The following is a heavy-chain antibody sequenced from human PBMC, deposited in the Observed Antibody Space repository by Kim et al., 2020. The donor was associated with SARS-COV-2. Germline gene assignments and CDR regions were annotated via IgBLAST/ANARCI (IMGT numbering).Heavy chain of an antibody. Sequence: GGSLRLSCAASGFTFSSNWMHWVRQAPGKGLVWVSRIKSDGSSTCNADAVKGSSTAPRDNAKNPLFLKMNSRRVETAAEYYWVKDVSPPHSSFYPCGQG. V-gene: IGHV3-74*01. CDR1: GFTFSSNW. J-gene: IGHJ5*02. CDR2: IKSDGSST. CDR3: VKDVSPPHSSFYP.